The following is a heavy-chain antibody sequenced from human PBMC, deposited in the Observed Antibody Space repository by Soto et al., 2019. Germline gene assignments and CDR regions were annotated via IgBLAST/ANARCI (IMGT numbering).Heavy chain of an antibody. Sequence: SETLSLTCTVSGGSISSISYYWSWIRPPPGKGLEWIGSIYYSGSTYYNPSLKSRVTISVDTSKNQFSLKLSSVTAADTAVYYCTTDSYSTMIVVRFDYWGHGTLVTVSS. CDR3: TTDSYSTMIVVRFDY. V-gene: IGHV4-39*02. CDR1: GGSISSISYY. J-gene: IGHJ4*01. D-gene: IGHD3-22*01. CDR2: IYYSGST.